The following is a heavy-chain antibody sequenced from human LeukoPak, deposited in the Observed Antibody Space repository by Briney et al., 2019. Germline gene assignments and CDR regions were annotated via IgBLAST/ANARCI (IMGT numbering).Heavy chain of an antibody. CDR2: IYYSGST. CDR1: GGSISSSSYY. Sequence: SETLSLTCTVSGGSISSSSYYWGWIRQPPGKGLEWIGSIYYSGSTYYNPSLKSRVTISVDTPKNQFSLKLSSVTAADTAVYYCARHSYYYDSSGYHYYFDYWGQGTLVTVSS. V-gene: IGHV4-39*01. J-gene: IGHJ4*02. CDR3: ARHSYYYDSSGYHYYFDY. D-gene: IGHD3-22*01.